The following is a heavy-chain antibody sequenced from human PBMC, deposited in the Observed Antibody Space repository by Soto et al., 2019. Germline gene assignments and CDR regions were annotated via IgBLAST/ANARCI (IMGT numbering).Heavy chain of an antibody. CDR1: GYTFTSYA. Sequence: GASVKVSCKASGYTFTSYAMHWVRQDPGQRLEWMGWINAGNGNTKYSQKFQGRVTITRDTSASTAYMELSSLRSEDTAVYYCARYFLSRVTYYYDSSGPGLDYWGQGTLVTVSS. J-gene: IGHJ4*02. CDR2: INAGNGNT. D-gene: IGHD3-22*01. CDR3: ARYFLSRVTYYYDSSGPGLDY. V-gene: IGHV1-3*01.